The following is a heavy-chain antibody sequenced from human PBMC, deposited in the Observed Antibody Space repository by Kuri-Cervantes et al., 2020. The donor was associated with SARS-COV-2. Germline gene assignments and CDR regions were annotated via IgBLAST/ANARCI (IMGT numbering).Heavy chain of an antibody. V-gene: IGHV3-21*01. CDR1: GFTFSSYS. J-gene: IGHJ6*02. CDR2: ISSSSSYI. D-gene: IGHD6-6*01. Sequence: GGPLRLSCAAPGFTFSSYSMNWVRQAPGKGLEWVSSISSSSSYIYYADSVKGRFTISRDNAKNSLYLQMNSLRAEDTAVYYCARGGLGGQLVDGMDVWGQGTTVTVSS. CDR3: ARGGLGGQLVDGMDV.